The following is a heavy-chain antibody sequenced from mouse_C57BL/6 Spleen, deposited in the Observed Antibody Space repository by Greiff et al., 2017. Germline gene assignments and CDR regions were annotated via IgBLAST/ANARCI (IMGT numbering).Heavy chain of an antibody. CDR3: ARSFYDGYYVEAY. Sequence: EVQRVESGGGLVQPGGSLSLSCAASGFTFTDYYMSWVRQPPGKALEWLGFIRNKANGYTTAYSASVKGRLPISRENSQSSLYLQMTSLRAEDSATYYCARSFYDGYYVEAYWGQGTLVTVSA. D-gene: IGHD2-3*01. J-gene: IGHJ3*01. V-gene: IGHV7-3*01. CDR2: IRNKANGYTT. CDR1: GFTFTDYY.